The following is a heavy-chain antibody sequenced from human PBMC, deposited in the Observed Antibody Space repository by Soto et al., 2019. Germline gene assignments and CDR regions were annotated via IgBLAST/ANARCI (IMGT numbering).Heavy chain of an antibody. CDR1: GSTFTNYW. J-gene: IGHJ6*02. CDR2: IYPGDSDT. CDR3: ARQTSGWFGMDV. V-gene: IGHV5-51*01. Sequence: PGASLKISCKGSGSTFTNYWIGWVRQVPGTGLEWMGIIYPGDSDTRYSPSFQGQVSISADKSINTAYLQWSSLKASDTAMYYCARQTSGWFGMDVWGQGTTVTVSS. D-gene: IGHD6-19*01.